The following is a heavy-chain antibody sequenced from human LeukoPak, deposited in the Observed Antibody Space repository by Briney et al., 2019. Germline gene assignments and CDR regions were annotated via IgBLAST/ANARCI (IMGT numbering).Heavy chain of an antibody. V-gene: IGHV3-23*01. CDR2: IKGRGLST. CDR1: GFIFSDYV. J-gene: IGHJ3*02. D-gene: IGHD1-26*01. CDR3: AKESSGTGAFDM. Sequence: GGSLRLSCAASGFIFSDYVMSWVRQAPGKGLEWVSGIKGRGLSTYYADSVKGRFIISRDNSKNTLYLQLNSLRAEDTAIYYCAKESSGTGAFDMWGQGTMLTVSS.